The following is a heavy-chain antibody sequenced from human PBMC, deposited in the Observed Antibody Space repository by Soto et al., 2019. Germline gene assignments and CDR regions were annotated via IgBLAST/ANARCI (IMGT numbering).Heavy chain of an antibody. J-gene: IGHJ6*02. D-gene: IGHD2-2*02. V-gene: IGHV1-46*01. Sequence: SVKVACKSSVYTLTRYYMHLVRQAPGQGLEWMGIINPSGGSTSYAQKFQGRVTMTRDTSTSTVYMELSSLRSEETAVYYCARDYGIVVVQAAILPGYYYYGMDVWGQGTTVTVSS. CDR3: ARDYGIVVVQAAILPGYYYYGMDV. CDR1: VYTLTRYY. CDR2: INPSGGST.